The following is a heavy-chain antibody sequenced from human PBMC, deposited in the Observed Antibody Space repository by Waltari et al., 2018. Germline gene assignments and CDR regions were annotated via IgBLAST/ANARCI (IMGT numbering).Heavy chain of an antibody. CDR3: ARDRCSSTSCYSDYYYYMDV. D-gene: IGHD2-2*01. V-gene: IGHV1-2*02. Sequence: QVQLVQSGAGVKKPGASVKVSCKASGYTFTGYYMHWVQQAPGQGLEWMGWINPNSGGTNYAQKFQGRVTMTRDTSISTAYMELSRLRSDDTAVYYCARDRCSSTSCYSDYYYYMDVWGKGTTVTISS. J-gene: IGHJ6*03. CDR2: INPNSGGT. CDR1: GYTFTGYY.